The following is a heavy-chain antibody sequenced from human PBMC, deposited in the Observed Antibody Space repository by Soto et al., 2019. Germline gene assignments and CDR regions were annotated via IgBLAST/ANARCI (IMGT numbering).Heavy chain of an antibody. CDR1: GGSLSSCNW. J-gene: IGHJ5*02. D-gene: IGHD2-21*01. Sequence: QVQLQESGPRLVKPSGTLSLTCAVYGGSLSSCNWWSWVRQPPVKGLEWIGEIYRYGSTSYNPSLTSRVTIAVEMYKNKISQKMTSLPAAEKAAYFCSGGGRPCQIDWFDPWGQGILVTVSS. CDR3: SGGGRPCQIDWFDP. CDR2: IYRYGST. V-gene: IGHV4-4*02.